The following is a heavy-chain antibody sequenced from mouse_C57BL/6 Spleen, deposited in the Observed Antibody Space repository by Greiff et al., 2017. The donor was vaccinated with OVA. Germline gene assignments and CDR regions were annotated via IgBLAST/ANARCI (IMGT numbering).Heavy chain of an antibody. CDR1: GFSLTSYG. CDR3: ARNDPFAY. Sequence: VKLMESGPGLVQPSQSLSITCTVSGFSLTSYGVHWVRQSPGKGLEWLGVIWSGGRTDYNAAFISRLSISKDNSKSQVFFKMNSLQADDTAIYYCARNDPFAYWGQGTLVTVSA. CDR2: IWSGGRT. J-gene: IGHJ3*01. V-gene: IGHV2-2*01.